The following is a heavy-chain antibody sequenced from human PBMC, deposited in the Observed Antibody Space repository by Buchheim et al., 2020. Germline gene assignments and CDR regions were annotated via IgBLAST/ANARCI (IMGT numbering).Heavy chain of an antibody. J-gene: IGHJ2*01. CDR2: MNPNSGNT. CDR3: ARGFCGGDCYYNWYFDL. D-gene: IGHD2-21*02. CDR1: GYTLTSYD. Sequence: QVQLVQSGAEVKKPGASVKVSCKASGYTLTSYDIHWVRQASGQGLEWVGWMNPNSGNTGYAQKFQGRVTMTRNTSISTAYMELSSLRSEDTAVYYCARGFCGGDCYYNWYFDLWGRGTL. V-gene: IGHV1-8*01.